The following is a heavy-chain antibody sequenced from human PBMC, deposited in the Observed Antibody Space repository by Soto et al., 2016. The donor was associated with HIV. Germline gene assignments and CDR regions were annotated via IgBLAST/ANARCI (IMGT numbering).Heavy chain of an antibody. CDR3: ARDGSAVAGVPLID. Sequence: VQLVESGGGVVQPGRSLRLSCATSGFTFSNYGIHWVRQAPGKGLEWVAGIWSDGNNKYYVDSVKGRFTISRDKSNKTVYLQMNSLRIEDTAVYYCARDGSAVAGVPLIDWGQGTLVTVSS. CDR1: GFTFSNYG. D-gene: IGHD6-19*01. J-gene: IGHJ4*02. V-gene: IGHV3-33*01. CDR2: IWSDGNNK.